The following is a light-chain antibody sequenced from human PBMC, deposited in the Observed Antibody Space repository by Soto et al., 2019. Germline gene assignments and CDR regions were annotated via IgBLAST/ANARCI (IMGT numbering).Light chain of an antibody. CDR2: DDS. CDR3: QVWDRGSEHV. V-gene: IGLV3-21*02. Sequence: SYELTQPPSVSVAPGQTASITCGGNNIGRESVHWYQQKPGQAPVLVIYDDSGRPSGIPERFSGSNSGNTATLTISRVEAGDEADYYCQVWDRGSEHVFGPGTKVTVL. J-gene: IGLJ1*01. CDR1: NIGRES.